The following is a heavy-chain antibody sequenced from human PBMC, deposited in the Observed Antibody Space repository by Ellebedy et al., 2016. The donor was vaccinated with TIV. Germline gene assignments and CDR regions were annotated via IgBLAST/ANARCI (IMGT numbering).Heavy chain of an antibody. D-gene: IGHD4-17*01. Sequence: PGGSLRLSCAASGFTFSSYAMCWVRQAPGKGLEWVSTISDSGGNTHFPDSVKGRFTISRDNAKNSRYLQINSLRGEDTAVYYCALRPLAPNYCDSWGRGTLVTVSS. CDR1: GFTFSSYA. V-gene: IGHV3-23*01. CDR3: ALRPLAPNYCDS. J-gene: IGHJ2*01. CDR2: ISDSGGNT.